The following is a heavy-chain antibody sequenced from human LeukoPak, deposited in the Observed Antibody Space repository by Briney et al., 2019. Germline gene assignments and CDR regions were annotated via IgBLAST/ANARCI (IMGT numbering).Heavy chain of an antibody. J-gene: IGHJ4*02. CDR2: ISSSSSYI. Sequence: GGSLRLSCAASGFPFSSYSMIWVRQAPGKGLEWVSSISSSSSYIYYADSVKGRFTISRDNAKNSLYLQMNSLRAEDTAVYYCARDRRIAVAGYFDYWGQGTLVTVSS. D-gene: IGHD6-19*01. CDR3: ARDRRIAVAGYFDY. CDR1: GFPFSSYS. V-gene: IGHV3-21*01.